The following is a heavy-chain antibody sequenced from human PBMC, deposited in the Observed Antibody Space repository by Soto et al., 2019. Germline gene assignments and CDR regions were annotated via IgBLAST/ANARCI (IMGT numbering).Heavy chain of an antibody. CDR2: IYYSGST. D-gene: IGHD2-15*01. V-gene: IGHV4-39*01. CDR1: GGSISSSSYY. J-gene: IGHJ5*02. CDR3: ARLVVVAATSSATGVGWFHP. Sequence: PSETLSLTCTVSGGSISSSSYYWGWIRQPPGKGLEWIGSIYYSGSTYYNPSLKSRVTISVDTSKNQFSLKLSSVTAADTAVYYCARLVVVAATSSATGVGWFHPWGQATLVSVSS.